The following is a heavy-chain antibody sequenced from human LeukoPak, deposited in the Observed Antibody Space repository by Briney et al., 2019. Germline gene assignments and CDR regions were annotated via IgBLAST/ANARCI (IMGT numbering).Heavy chain of an antibody. CDR3: ARFRGSGWYYFDS. D-gene: IGHD6-19*01. Sequence: SETLSLTCTVSGGSISSNYWSWIRQPPGKGLEWIGYMYYTGATSYNPSLKSRVTISLDTSRNQFSLKLHSVTAADTAVYYCARFRGSGWYYFDSWGREPWSPSPQ. CDR1: GGSISSNY. V-gene: IGHV4-59*01. CDR2: MYYTGAT. J-gene: IGHJ4*02.